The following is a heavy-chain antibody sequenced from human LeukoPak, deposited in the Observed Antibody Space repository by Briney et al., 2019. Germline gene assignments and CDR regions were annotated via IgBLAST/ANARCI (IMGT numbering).Heavy chain of an antibody. J-gene: IGHJ4*02. V-gene: IGHV3-11*06. D-gene: IGHD6-19*01. CDR3: ARPDVAYSSGRPLDY. CDR1: GFTFSDYY. Sequence: GGSLRLSCAASGFTFSDYYMSWIRQAPGKGLEWVSYISSSSSYTNYADSVKGRFTISRDNAKNSLYLQMNSLRAEDTAVYYCARPDVAYSSGRPLDYGGQGTLVTVSS. CDR2: ISSSSSYT.